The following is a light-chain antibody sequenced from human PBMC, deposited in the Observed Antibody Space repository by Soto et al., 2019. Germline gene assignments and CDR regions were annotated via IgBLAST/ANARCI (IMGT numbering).Light chain of an antibody. Sequence: QSALTQPASVSWSPGQSITISCTGTSSNVGSYKLVSWYQQHPGKAPKLMIFEVNKRPSGVSNRFSGSKSGNTASLTISGLKVEDEADYYCCSSGGSPTYVFGTGTRSPS. J-gene: IGLJ1*01. CDR3: CSSGGSPTYV. CDR2: EVN. CDR1: SSNVGSYKL. V-gene: IGLV2-23*02.